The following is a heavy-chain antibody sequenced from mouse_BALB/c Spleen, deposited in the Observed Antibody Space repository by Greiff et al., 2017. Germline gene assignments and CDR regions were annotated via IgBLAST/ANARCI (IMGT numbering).Heavy chain of an antibody. V-gene: IGHV5-17*02. Sequence: EVQGVESGGGLVQPGGSRKLSCAASGFTFSSFGMHWVRQAPEKGLEWVAYISSGSSTIYYADTVKGRFTISRDNPKNTLFLQMTSLRSEDTAMYYCARPTAGAMDYWGQGTSVTVSS. CDR1: GFTFSSFG. CDR3: ARPTAGAMDY. CDR2: ISSGSSTI. D-gene: IGHD1-2*01. J-gene: IGHJ4*01.